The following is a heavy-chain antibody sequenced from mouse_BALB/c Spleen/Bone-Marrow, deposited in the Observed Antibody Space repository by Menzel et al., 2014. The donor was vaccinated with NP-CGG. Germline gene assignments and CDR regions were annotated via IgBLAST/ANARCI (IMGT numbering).Heavy chain of an antibody. Sequence: VQLQQSGAELVRPGSSVKISCKASGYAFSVYWMNWVKQRPGQGLEWIGQIYPGDGDTNYNGKFRGRATLTADKSSNTAYMQLSSLTSEASAVYFCARGGISVDYWGQGTTLTVSS. CDR3: ARGGISVDY. CDR1: GYAFSVYW. V-gene: IGHV1-80*01. CDR2: IYPGDGDT. J-gene: IGHJ2*01.